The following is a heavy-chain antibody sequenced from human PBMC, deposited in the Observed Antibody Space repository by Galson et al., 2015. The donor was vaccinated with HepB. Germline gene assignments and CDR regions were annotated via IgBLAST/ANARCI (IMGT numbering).Heavy chain of an antibody. CDR3: AKDPGLIVGQLVPWDFQH. J-gene: IGHJ1*01. CDR1: GFTFSSYA. Sequence: LRLSCAASGFTFSSYAMSWVRQAPGKGLEWVSAISGSGGSTYYADSVKGRFTISRDNSKNTLYLQMNSLRAEDTAVYYCAKDPGLIVGQLVPWDFQHWGQGTLVTVSS. CDR2: ISGSGGST. V-gene: IGHV3-23*01. D-gene: IGHD6-13*01.